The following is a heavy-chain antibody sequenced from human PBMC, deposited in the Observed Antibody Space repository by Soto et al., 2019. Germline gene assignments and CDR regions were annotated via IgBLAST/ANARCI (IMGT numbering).Heavy chain of an antibody. CDR3: ARPLYCTSGVCRFGMDV. Sequence: QVQLVESGGGLVKHGGSLRLSCAASGFTFSDYYMSWIRQAPGKGLEWVSYISSSSSYTNYADSVKGRLTISRDNAKNSLYLQMNSLRAEDTAVYYCARPLYCTSGVCRFGMDVWGQGTTVTVSS. CDR1: GFTFSDYY. J-gene: IGHJ6*02. V-gene: IGHV3-11*06. CDR2: ISSSSSYT. D-gene: IGHD2-8*01.